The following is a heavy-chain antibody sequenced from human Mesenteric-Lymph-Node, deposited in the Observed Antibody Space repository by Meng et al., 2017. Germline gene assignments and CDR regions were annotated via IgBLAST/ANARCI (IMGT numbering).Heavy chain of an antibody. CDR3: AKVKVSRFGGSYWWGGFDY. V-gene: IGHV3-48*03. CDR1: GFTFSSYE. D-gene: IGHD1-26*01. CDR2: ISSSGSTI. Sequence: GESLKISCAASGFTFSSYEMNWVRQAPGKGLEWVSYISSSGSTIYYADSVKGRFTIFRDNAKNSLYLQMNSLRAEDTALYYCAKVKVSRFGGSYWWGGFDYWGQGTLVTVSS. J-gene: IGHJ4*02.